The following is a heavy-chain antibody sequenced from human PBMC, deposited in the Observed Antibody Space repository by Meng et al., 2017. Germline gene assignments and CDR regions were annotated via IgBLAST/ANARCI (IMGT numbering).Heavy chain of an antibody. Sequence: QVQQQQWGAGLLKPSETLSLTCAVYGGSFSGYYWSWIRQPPGKGLEWIGEINHSGSTNYNPSLKSRVTISVDTSKNQFSLKLSSVTAADTAVYYCARGSAHIAVASSWFDPWGQGTLVTVSS. D-gene: IGHD6-19*01. CDR3: ARGSAHIAVASSWFDP. CDR2: INHSGST. V-gene: IGHV4-34*01. J-gene: IGHJ5*02. CDR1: GGSFSGYY.